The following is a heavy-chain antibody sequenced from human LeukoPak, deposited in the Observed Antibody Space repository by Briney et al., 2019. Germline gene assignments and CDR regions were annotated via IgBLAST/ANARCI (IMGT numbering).Heavy chain of an antibody. V-gene: IGHV3-30*04. CDR3: AAMDTAQMTTFQVSDF. D-gene: IGHD5-18*01. CDR2: ISYDGGNK. Sequence: GRSLRLSCPAAGFSINCQATQWVRQAPGKGLEWVAVISYDGGNKHYSDSVKGRFTVSRYNSKNTLYLQMQSLRPEDTAVYYCAAMDTAQMTTFQVSDFWGRGTLVTVSS. CDR1: GFSINCQA. J-gene: IGHJ4*02.